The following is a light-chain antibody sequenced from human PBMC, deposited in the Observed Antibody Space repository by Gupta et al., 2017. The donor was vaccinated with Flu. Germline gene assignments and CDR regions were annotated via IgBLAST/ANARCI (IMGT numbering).Light chain of an antibody. CDR2: NDV. Sequence: GETTRITGAGDNIGSKNLHWYHQRPGQAPVLLVYNDVSRRSGIPERFSGSNSGTTATLTLIRVEAGDEADYYCQVQDGSRDHVVFGGGTKLTVL. V-gene: IGLV3-21*02. J-gene: IGLJ2*01. CDR1: NIGSKN. CDR3: QVQDGSRDHVV.